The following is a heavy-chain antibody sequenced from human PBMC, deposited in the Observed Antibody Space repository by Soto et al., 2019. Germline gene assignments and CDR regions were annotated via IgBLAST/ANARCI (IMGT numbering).Heavy chain of an antibody. J-gene: IGHJ4*02. Sequence: QVHLVQSGAEVKRPGSSVKVSCQAPGGTFSTYAMAWVRQAPGQGLEWMGAIIPVFDTTSSNPRFRDRLSITADDVTSTAFMDLSGLTSEDSAIYYCATAGFRVTSIQQFENWGQGTRVTVSP. CDR1: GGTFSTYA. D-gene: IGHD6-13*01. V-gene: IGHV1-69*01. CDR2: IIPVFDTT. CDR3: ATAGFRVTSIQQFEN.